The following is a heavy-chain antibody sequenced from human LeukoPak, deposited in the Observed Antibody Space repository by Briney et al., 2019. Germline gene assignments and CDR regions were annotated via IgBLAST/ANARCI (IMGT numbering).Heavy chain of an antibody. J-gene: IGHJ4*02. Sequence: PAGGSLRLSCAASGFTFDDYAMHWVRQAPGKGLEWVSGISWNSGSIGYADSVKGRFTISRDNAKNSLYLQMNSLRAEDTALYYCAKGRYYDSSGYYHPTPLDYWAREPWSPSPQ. CDR1: GFTFDDYA. D-gene: IGHD3-22*01. CDR3: AKGRYYDSSGYYHPTPLDY. CDR2: ISWNSGSI. V-gene: IGHV3-9*01.